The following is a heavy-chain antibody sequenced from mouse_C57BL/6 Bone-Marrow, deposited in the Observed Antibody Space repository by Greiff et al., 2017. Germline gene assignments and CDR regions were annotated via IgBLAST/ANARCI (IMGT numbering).Heavy chain of an antibody. CDR2: IDPSDSET. J-gene: IGHJ2*01. D-gene: IGHD2-10*02. V-gene: IGHV1-52*01. CDR1: GYTFTSYW. CDR3: ARGRYGKGAY. Sequence: QVQLQQPGAELVRPGSSVKLSCKASGYTFTSYWMHWVKQRPIQGLEWIGNIDPSDSETHYNQKFKDKATLTVDKSSSTAYMQLSSLTSEDSAVYYCARGRYGKGAYWGQGTTLTVSS.